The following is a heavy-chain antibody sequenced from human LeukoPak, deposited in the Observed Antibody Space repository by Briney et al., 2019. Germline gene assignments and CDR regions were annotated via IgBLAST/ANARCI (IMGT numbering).Heavy chain of an antibody. D-gene: IGHD4-17*01. J-gene: IGHJ2*01. CDR1: GGSFSGYY. CDR2: INHSGST. V-gene: IGHV4-34*01. CDR3: ARSGARDYFVLLVNWYFDL. Sequence: SETLSLTCAVYGGSFSGYYWSWIRQPPGKGLEWIGEINHSGSTNYNPSLKSRVTISVDTSKNQFSLKLSSVTAADTAVYYCARSGARDYFVLLVNWYFDLWGRGTLGTVSS.